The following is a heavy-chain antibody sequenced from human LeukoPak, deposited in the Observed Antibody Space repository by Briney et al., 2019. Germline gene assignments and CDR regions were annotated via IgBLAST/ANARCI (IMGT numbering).Heavy chain of an antibody. CDR2: INHSGST. D-gene: IGHD2/OR15-2a*01. CDR1: SRSLSGYY. Sequence: PSETRSLTCALYSRSLSGYYWSWLRQPPGEGLEWVGEINHSGSTNYNPSLKSRVPLSVHTSKNQLSLNLSSVTAADTAVYYCARAPFYRAHVLGSRGQGTPVTASP. J-gene: IGHJ4*02. V-gene: IGHV4-34*01. CDR3: ARAPFYRAHVLGS.